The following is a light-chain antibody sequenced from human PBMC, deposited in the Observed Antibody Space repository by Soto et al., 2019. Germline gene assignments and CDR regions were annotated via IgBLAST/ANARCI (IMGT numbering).Light chain of an antibody. Sequence: DIPMTQSPSTLSASVGDRVTITCRASQSISSWLAWYQQKPGKAPKPLIYKSSSLESGGPSRFSGSGSGTEFTLTISSLQPDDFAAYYCQQYHSFSRTFGPGTKVEI. CDR1: QSISSW. V-gene: IGKV1-5*03. J-gene: IGKJ1*01. CDR3: QQYHSFSRT. CDR2: KSS.